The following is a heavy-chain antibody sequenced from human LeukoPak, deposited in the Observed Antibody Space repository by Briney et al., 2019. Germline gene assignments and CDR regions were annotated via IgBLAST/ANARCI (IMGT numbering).Heavy chain of an antibody. V-gene: IGHV4-38-2*02. Sequence: SETLSLTCTVSGYSIIVGHYWGWIRQPPGKGLEWIGEIYHSGSTNYNPSLKSRVTISVDKSKNQFSLKLSSVTAADTAVYYCARDHRFAGDYWYFDLWGRGTLVTVSS. CDR1: GYSIIVGHY. CDR2: IYHSGST. J-gene: IGHJ2*01. D-gene: IGHD1-1*01. CDR3: ARDHRFAGDYWYFDL.